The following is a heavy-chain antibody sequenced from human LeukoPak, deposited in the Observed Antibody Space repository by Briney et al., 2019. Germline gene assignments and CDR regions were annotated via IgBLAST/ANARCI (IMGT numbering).Heavy chain of an antibody. J-gene: IGHJ5*02. V-gene: IGHV4-39*01. D-gene: IGHD2-8*01. CDR2: IYHSGST. CDR1: GGSISSSSYY. Sequence: PSETLSLTCTVSGGSISSSSYYCGWIRQPPGKRLAWIGSIYHSGSTYYNPSLKSRVTLSVETSKNQFSLKLSSVTAADTAVYYCAGSTYDNWFDPWGQGTLVTVSS. CDR3: AGSTYDNWFDP.